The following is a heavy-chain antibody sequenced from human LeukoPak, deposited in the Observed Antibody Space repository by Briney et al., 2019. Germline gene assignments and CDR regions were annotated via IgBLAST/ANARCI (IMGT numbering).Heavy chain of an antibody. CDR1: GFTFTSYW. Sequence: MHGESLKISCQGSGFTFTSYWIGWVRQLPGKGLEWMGIIYPGDSNTRYSPSFQGQVTMSADKSISTAYLQWSSLRASDTAMYYCATRRAVAGKYHFDSWGQGTLVTVSS. D-gene: IGHD6-19*01. V-gene: IGHV5-51*01. CDR2: IYPGDSNT. CDR3: ATRRAVAGKYHFDS. J-gene: IGHJ4*02.